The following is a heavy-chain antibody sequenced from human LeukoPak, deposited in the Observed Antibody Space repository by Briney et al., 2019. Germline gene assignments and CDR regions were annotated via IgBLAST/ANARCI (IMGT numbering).Heavy chain of an antibody. D-gene: IGHD3-10*01. CDR2: ISYDGSNK. CDR3: ARGSMVRGVSYYFDY. CDR1: GFTFSSYG. V-gene: IGHV3-30*03. Sequence: GGSLRLSCAASGFTFSSYGMHWVRQAPGKGLEWVAVISYDGSNKYYADSVKGRFTISRDNSKNTLYLQMNSLRAEDTAVYYCARGSMVRGVSYYFDYWGQGTLVTVSS. J-gene: IGHJ4*02.